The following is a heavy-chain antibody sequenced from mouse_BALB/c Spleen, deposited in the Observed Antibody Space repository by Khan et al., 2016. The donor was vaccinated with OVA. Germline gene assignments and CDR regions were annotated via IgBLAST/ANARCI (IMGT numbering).Heavy chain of an antibody. CDR1: GFTFSSYG. J-gene: IGHJ3*01. Sequence: EVQLHYSGGDLVKPGGSLKLSCAASGFTFSSYGMSWVRQTPDKRLEWVATISSDSSYTYYPDSVKGRFTISRDNVKNTLYLQMSSLRSEDTAIYYCALHLTRSFAYWSQGPLVTVSA. CDR2: ISSDSSYT. CDR3: ALHLTRSFAY. D-gene: IGHD1-3*01. V-gene: IGHV5-6*01.